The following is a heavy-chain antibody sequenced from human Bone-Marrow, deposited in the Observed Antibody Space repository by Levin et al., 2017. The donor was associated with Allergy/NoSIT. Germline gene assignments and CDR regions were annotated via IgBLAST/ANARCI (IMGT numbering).Heavy chain of an antibody. CDR2: IYWDDDK. D-gene: IGHD3-16*01. Sequence: VSGPTLVKPTQALTLTCTFSGFSFNTRGVTVGWVRQPPGKALEWLAVIYWDDDKRYSPSLKSRLTITADTSKNQVVLTLTNMDPVDTATYYCAYKMPARPRTDGGTRFYSYSYVGVWGNGTTVTVSS. CDR1: GFSFNTRGVT. CDR3: AYKMPARPRTDGGTRFYSYSYVGV. V-gene: IGHV2-5*02. J-gene: IGHJ6*03.